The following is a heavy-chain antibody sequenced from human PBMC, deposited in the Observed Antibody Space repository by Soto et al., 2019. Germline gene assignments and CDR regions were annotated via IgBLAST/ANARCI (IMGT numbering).Heavy chain of an antibody. J-gene: IGHJ4*02. V-gene: IGHV3-33*01. D-gene: IGHD3-3*01. Sequence: PGGSLRLSCAASGFTFSSYGMHWVRQAPGKGLEWVAVIWYDGSDKYYADSVKGRFTISRDNSKNTLYLQMNSLRAEDTAVYYCARPGSLEWFPQTYYFDYWGQGALVTVSS. CDR1: GFTFSSYG. CDR2: IWYDGSDK. CDR3: ARPGSLEWFPQTYYFDY.